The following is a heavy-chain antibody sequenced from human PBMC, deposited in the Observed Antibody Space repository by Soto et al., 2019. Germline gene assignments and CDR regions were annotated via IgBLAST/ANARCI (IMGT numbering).Heavy chain of an antibody. CDR3: AKDINSSGWYSLDY. CDR1: GFSFDDYT. D-gene: IGHD6-19*01. Sequence: PGGSLRLSCAASGFSFDDYTMHWVRQGPGKGLEWVSLITWDGGTTYYADSVKGRFTISRDNSKNSLYLQMNSLRTEDTALYYCAKDINSSGWYSLDYWGQGTLVTVS. CDR2: ITWDGGTT. J-gene: IGHJ4*02. V-gene: IGHV3-43*01.